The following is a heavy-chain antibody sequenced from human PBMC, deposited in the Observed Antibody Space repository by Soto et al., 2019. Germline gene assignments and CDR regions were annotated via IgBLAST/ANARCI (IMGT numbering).Heavy chain of an antibody. D-gene: IGHD6-13*01. CDR2: IDPVDSYA. J-gene: IGHJ5*02. CDR1: GFSFTNYW. V-gene: IGHV5-10-1*01. CDR3: ARIESIARNWFDP. Sequence: PGESLKISCKGSGFSFTNYWISWVRQMPGKGLEWMGNIDPVDSYANYSPSFQGHVTFSVDTSISTAYLQWSSLKASDTAMYFCARIESIARNWFDPWGQGTQVTVSS.